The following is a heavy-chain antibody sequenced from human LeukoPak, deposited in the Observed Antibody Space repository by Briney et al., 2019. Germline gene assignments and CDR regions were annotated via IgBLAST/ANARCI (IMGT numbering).Heavy chain of an antibody. D-gene: IGHD3-10*01. J-gene: IGHJ4*02. Sequence: GGSLRLSCAASGFTFSSYAMSWVRQAPGKGLEWVSAISGSGGSTYYADSVKGRFTISRDNSKNMLYLQMNSLRAEDTAVYYCAKPYYYGSMSYMDYWGQGTLVTVSA. V-gene: IGHV3-23*01. CDR3: AKPYYYGSMSYMDY. CDR1: GFTFSSYA. CDR2: ISGSGGST.